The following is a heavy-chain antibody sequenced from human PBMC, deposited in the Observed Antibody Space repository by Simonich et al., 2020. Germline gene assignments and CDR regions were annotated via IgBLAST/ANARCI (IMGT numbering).Heavy chain of an antibody. CDR2: NNPNSGGT. CDR3: ARDPVVPAAIRNAFDI. D-gene: IGHD2-2*01. CDR1: GYTFTGYY. V-gene: IGHV1-2*02. J-gene: IGHJ3*02. Sequence: QVQLVQSGAEVKKPGASVKVSCKASGYTFTGYYMHWVRQAPGQGLECMGWNNPNSGGTNYAQKFQGRVTMTRDTSISTAYMELSRLRSDDTAVYYCARDPVVPAAIRNAFDIWGQGTMVTVSS.